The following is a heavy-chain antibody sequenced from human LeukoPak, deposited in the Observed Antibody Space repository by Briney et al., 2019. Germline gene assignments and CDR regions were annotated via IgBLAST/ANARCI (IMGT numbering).Heavy chain of an antibody. D-gene: IGHD3-22*01. Sequence: SVKVSCKACRGTFSSYAISGVRQATGQGLEWMGGIIPIFCTAHYAQKFQGRVTITADESTSTAYMELSSLRSEDTAVYYCARGDYYYDSSGYYPTLGYWGQGTLVTVSS. V-gene: IGHV1-69*13. CDR3: ARGDYYYDSSGYYPTLGY. CDR2: IIPIFCTA. CDR1: RGTFSSYA. J-gene: IGHJ4*02.